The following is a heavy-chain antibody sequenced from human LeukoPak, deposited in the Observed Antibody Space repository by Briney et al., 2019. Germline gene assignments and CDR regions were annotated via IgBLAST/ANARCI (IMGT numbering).Heavy chain of an antibody. Sequence: GGSLRLSCAASGFTFNSYWMHWVRQSPGKGLVWVSRINSDGSDTTYADPVKGRFTISRDNAKNTLYLQMNSLRAEDTAVYYCVRSGYCSGGSCYEEAKWFDPWGQGTLVTVSS. CDR1: GFTFNSYW. V-gene: IGHV3-74*01. D-gene: IGHD2-15*01. CDR3: VRSGYCSGGSCYEEAKWFDP. CDR2: INSDGSDT. J-gene: IGHJ5*02.